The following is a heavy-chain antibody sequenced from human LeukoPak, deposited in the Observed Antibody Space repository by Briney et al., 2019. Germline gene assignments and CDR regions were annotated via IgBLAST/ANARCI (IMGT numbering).Heavy chain of an antibody. CDR2: IYTSGST. V-gene: IGHV4-4*09. CDR3: AGTFFYDSSGYPYAFDI. J-gene: IGHJ3*02. CDR1: GVSISSYY. Sequence: SETLSLTCTVSGVSISSYYWSWIRQPPGKGLEWIGCIYTSGSTNYNPSLKSRLTISLDTSKNQFSLKLSSVTAADTAVYYCAGTFFYDSSGYPYAFDIWGQGTMVTVSS. D-gene: IGHD3-22*01.